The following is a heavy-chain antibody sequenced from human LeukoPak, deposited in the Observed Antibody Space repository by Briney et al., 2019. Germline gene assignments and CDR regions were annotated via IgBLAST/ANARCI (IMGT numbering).Heavy chain of an antibody. Sequence: GGSLRLSCEDSGFTLSRSSMTWVRQAPGKGLEWISYISSSGSTIHYADSVKGRFIISRDNAKNALYLQMSSLRDEDTAVYYCARARLLREPFDYWGQGTLVTVSS. CDR2: ISSSGSTI. CDR3: ARARLLREPFDY. J-gene: IGHJ4*02. D-gene: IGHD3-16*01. CDR1: GFTLSRSS. V-gene: IGHV3-48*02.